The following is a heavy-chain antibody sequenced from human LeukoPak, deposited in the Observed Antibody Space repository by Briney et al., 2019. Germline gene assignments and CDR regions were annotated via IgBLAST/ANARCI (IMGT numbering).Heavy chain of an antibody. CDR3: ARDSGGSPGHNWFDP. CDR2: INPNSGGT. J-gene: IGHJ5*02. D-gene: IGHD1-26*01. CDR1: GYTFTGYY. Sequence: GASVKVSCKASGYTFTGYYMHWVRQAPGQGLEWMGWINPNSGGTNYAQRFQGWVTMTRDTSISTAYMELSRLRSDDTAVYYCARDSGGSPGHNWFDPWGQGTLVTVSS. V-gene: IGHV1-2*04.